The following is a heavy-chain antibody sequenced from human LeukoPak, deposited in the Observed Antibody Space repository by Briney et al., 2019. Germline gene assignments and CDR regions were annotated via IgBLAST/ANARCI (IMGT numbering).Heavy chain of an antibody. D-gene: IGHD2-2*01. CDR1: GGTFSSYA. Sequence: SVKVSCKASGGTFSSYAISWVRQAPGQGLEWMGGIIPIFGTANYAQKFQGRVTITADESTSTAYMELSSLRSEDTAVYYCARQIVVVPAARTNSYYMDVWGKGTTVTVSS. CDR2: IIPIFGTA. J-gene: IGHJ6*03. CDR3: ARQIVVVPAARTNSYYMDV. V-gene: IGHV1-69*01.